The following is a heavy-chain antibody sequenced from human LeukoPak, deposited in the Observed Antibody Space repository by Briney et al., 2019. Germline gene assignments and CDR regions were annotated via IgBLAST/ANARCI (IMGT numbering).Heavy chain of an antibody. CDR1: GITLSNYG. J-gene: IGHJ4*02. V-gene: IGHV3-23*01. CDR3: AKRGFVIRVILVGFHKEAYYFDS. Sequence: GGSLRLSCVVSGITLSNYGMSWVRQAPGKGLEWVAGISDSGGRTIYADSVKGWFSISRDNPKNTLYLQMNSLRDENTVVYFYAKRGFVIRVILVGFHKEAYYFDSWGQGALVTVSS. D-gene: IGHD3-22*01. CDR2: ISDSGGRT.